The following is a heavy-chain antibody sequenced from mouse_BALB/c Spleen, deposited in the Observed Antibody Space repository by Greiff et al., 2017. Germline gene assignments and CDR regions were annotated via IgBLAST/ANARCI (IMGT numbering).Heavy chain of an antibody. CDR1: GYNFTSYW. CDR3: ERYGNYFYYFEY. V-gene: IGHV1-55*01. J-gene: IGHJ2*01. Sequence: QVQLQQPGAELVKPGTSVKLSCKASGYNFTSYWINWVKLRPGQGLEWIGDIYPGSGSTNYNEKFKSKATLTVDTSSSTAYMQLSSLASEDSALYFCERYGNYFYYFEYWGQGTTLTVSS. CDR2: IYPGSGST. D-gene: IGHD2-1*01.